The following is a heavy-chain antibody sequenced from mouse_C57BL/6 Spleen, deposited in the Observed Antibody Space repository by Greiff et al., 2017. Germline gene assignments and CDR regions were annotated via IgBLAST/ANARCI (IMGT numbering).Heavy chain of an antibody. CDR3: ARSDTTVVADYAMAY. V-gene: IGHV1-80*01. Sequence: VQLQQSGAELVKPGASVKISCKASGYAFSSYWMNWVKQRPGKGLEWIGQISPGDGDTNYNGKFKGKATLTADTSSSPAYMQLSILTSEDSAVYFCARSDTTVVADYAMAYWGQGTSVTVAS. J-gene: IGHJ4*01. CDR2: ISPGDGDT. CDR1: GYAFSSYW. D-gene: IGHD1-1*01.